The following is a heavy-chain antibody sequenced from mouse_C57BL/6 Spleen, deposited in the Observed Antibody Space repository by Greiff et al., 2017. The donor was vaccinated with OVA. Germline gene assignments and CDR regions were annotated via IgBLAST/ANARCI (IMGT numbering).Heavy chain of an antibody. Sequence: QVQLQQPGAELVKPGASVKLSCKASGYTFTSYWMHWVKQRPGQGLEWIGMIHPNSGSTNYNEKFKSKATLTVDKSSSTAYMQLSSLTSEDSAVYYCARATSRYSNYEYFDVWGTGTTVTVSS. V-gene: IGHV1-64*01. D-gene: IGHD2-5*01. CDR3: ARATSRYSNYEYFDV. CDR1: GYTFTSYW. J-gene: IGHJ1*03. CDR2: IHPNSGST.